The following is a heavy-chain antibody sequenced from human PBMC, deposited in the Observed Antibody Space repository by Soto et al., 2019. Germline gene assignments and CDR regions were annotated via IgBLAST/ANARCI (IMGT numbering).Heavy chain of an antibody. V-gene: IGHV1-46*03. CDR1: GYTFINYY. J-gene: IGHJ6*03. D-gene: IGHD6-6*01. CDR3: VRATAARQRDYSYHYYLHI. Sequence: QVQLVQSGAEVKKPGASVKVSCKASGYTFINYYIHWVRQAPGQGLGWMGVINPNGGSTVYAQKFQRRVTLTRDTSTSTVYVELSSLRSDDTAVYFCVRATAARQRDYSYHYYLHIWGKGTTVTVSS. CDR2: INPNGGST.